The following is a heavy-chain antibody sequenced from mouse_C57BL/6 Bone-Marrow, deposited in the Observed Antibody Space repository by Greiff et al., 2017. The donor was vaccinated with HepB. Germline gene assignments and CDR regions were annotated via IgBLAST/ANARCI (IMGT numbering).Heavy chain of an antibody. CDR3: ARFYYVNPYAMDY. CDR2: LSDGGSYT. Sequence: EVMLVESGGGLVKPGGSLKLSCAASGFTFSSYAMSWVRQTPEKRLEWVATLSDGGSYTYYPDNVKGRFTISRDNAKNNLYLQMSHLKSEDTAMYYCARFYYVNPYAMDYWGQGTSVTVSS. V-gene: IGHV5-4*03. J-gene: IGHJ4*01. D-gene: IGHD2-1*01. CDR1: GFTFSSYA.